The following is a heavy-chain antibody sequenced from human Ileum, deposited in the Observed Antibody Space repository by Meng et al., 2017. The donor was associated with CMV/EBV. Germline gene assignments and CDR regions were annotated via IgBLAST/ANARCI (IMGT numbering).Heavy chain of an antibody. Sequence: QGQLGRSGAEVKKPGSSVKVSCEGSGGTFSSNAISWVRHAPGQGLEWMGVISPIFRTSNYAQKFEGRLTITADESTSTAYMELSSLTSGDTAVYYCATSGRGPKYYFDYWGQGTLVTVSS. CDR2: ISPIFRTS. CDR3: ATSGRGPKYYFDY. V-gene: IGHV1-69*12. D-gene: IGHD1-14*01. J-gene: IGHJ4*02. CDR1: GGTFSSNA.